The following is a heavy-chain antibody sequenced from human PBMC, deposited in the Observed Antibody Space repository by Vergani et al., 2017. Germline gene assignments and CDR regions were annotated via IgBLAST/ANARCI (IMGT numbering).Heavy chain of an antibody. V-gene: IGHV4-34*01. CDR1: GGSFTSYH. CDR2: IDHTGRP. CDR3: ARVNTETNGHLYYYYYMDV. J-gene: IGHJ6*03. Sequence: QVQLQQWGGGLLKPSETLSLTCVVNGGSFTSYHWTWIRQSPGEGLEWVGDIDHTGRPDYNPSLKSRLIMSVDKSRNQFSLTLNSVTVTDTAIYFCARVNTETNGHLYYYYYMDVWGEGTAVTVS. D-gene: IGHD4-11*01.